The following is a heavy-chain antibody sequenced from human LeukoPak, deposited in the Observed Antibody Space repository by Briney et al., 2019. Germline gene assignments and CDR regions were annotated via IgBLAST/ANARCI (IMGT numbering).Heavy chain of an antibody. D-gene: IGHD2-2*01. CDR3: ARWYCSGTSCYYDY. CDR1: GFTVSNNF. CDR2: IYNDGTT. V-gene: IGHV3-53*01. Sequence: SGGSLRLSCAASGFTVSNNFMSWVRQAPGKGLDWVSIIYNDGTTHYTDSVKGRFTISRDNSENTLHLQMNSLTAEDTAVYFCARWYCSGTSCYYDYWGQGTLVTVSS. J-gene: IGHJ4*02.